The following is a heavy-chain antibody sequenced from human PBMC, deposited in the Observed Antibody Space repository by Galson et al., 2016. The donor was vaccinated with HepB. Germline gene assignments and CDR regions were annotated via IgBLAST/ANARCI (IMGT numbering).Heavy chain of an antibody. V-gene: IGHV3-64D*06. CDR1: GFTFSSYS. CDR2: INSNGGRT. CDR3: VKEGYQELSDGAFDI. Sequence: SLRLSCAASGFTFSSYSMHWVRQAPGKGLEYVSGINSNGGRTYYTDPVKGRFTLSRDNSKNTVYLQMSSLRIEDTAVYFCVKEGYQELSDGAFDIWSQGTMVTVSS. D-gene: IGHD2-2*01. J-gene: IGHJ3*02.